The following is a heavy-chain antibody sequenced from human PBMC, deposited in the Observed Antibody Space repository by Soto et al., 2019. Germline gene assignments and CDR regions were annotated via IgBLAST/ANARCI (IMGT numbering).Heavy chain of an antibody. V-gene: IGHV3-30-3*01. J-gene: IGHJ4*02. Sequence: QVQLVESGGGVVQPGTSLRLSCAASGFTFSTYAVHWVRQTPGKGLEWVAVISNDGNKKYYADSVEGRFTISRDNSKDTLYLQINSLRPEDTAVYYCARVCPNCFAGSCHYGGDYWGQGILVTVSS. CDR3: ARVCPNCFAGSCHYGGDY. D-gene: IGHD2-15*01. CDR1: GFTFSTYA. CDR2: ISNDGNKK.